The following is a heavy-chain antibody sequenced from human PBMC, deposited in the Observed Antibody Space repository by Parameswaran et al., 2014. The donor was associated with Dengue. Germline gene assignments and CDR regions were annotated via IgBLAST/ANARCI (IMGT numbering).Heavy chain of an antibody. Sequence: WIRQPPGKGLEWVAVISSERSNEYYADSVKGRFTISRDNSRNTLYLQMNSLRAEDTAVYYCASDFDYEGDPFNIWGQGTVVTVSS. CDR3: ASDFDYEGDPFNI. D-gene: IGHD4-17*01. V-gene: IGHV3-30-3*01. CDR2: ISSERSNE. J-gene: IGHJ3*02.